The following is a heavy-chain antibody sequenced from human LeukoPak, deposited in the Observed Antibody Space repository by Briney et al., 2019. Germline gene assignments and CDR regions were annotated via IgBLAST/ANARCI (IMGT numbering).Heavy chain of an antibody. CDR2: MHYSGSA. CDR3: ARDRAREGATNY. D-gene: IGHD1-26*01. J-gene: IGHJ4*02. Sequence: PSETLSLTCTVSAGSISNYYWSWFRQPPGKTLEWIGFMHYSGSANYNPSLKSRLTMSVDTSKNQFSLKLSSVTAADTAVYYCARDRAREGATNYWGQGTLVTVSS. CDR1: AGSISNYY. V-gene: IGHV4-59*01.